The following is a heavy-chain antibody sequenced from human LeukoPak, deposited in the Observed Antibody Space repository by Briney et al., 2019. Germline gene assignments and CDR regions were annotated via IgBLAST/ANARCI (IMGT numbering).Heavy chain of an antibody. V-gene: IGHV3-48*03. J-gene: IGHJ6*04. CDR1: GFTFSSYE. CDR2: ISSSGSTI. D-gene: IGHD3-10*02. Sequence: HTGGSLRLSCAASGFTFSSYEMNWVRQAPGKGLGRVSYISSSGSTIYYADAVKGRFTISRDNAKNSLYLQMNSLRAEDTAVYYCAELGITMIGGVWGKGTTVTISS. CDR3: AELGITMIGGV.